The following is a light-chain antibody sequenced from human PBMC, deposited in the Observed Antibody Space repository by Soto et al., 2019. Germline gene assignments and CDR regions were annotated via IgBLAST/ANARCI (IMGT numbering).Light chain of an antibody. CDR3: QQYGTSPHAYP. CDR2: GAS. J-gene: IGKJ2*01. CDR1: QSVSGSY. V-gene: IGKV3-20*01. Sequence: EIVLTQSPGTLSLSPGERATLSCRASQSVSGSYLAWYQQKPGQAPRLLIYGASSRATGIPDRFSGSGFGTDSTLTISRLEPEDFAVYYSQQYGTSPHAYPFGQGTKLEIK.